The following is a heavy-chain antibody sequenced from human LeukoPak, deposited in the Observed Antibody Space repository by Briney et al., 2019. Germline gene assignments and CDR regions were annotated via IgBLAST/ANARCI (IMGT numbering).Heavy chain of an antibody. Sequence: SETLSLTCGVSGGPFSVYYWSWIRQSPGKGLEWIGEIDHSGSTNYNPSLKSRVTISEDTSKNQFSLKLSSVTAADTAVYYCARGGQWLPPGYWGQGTLVTVSS. CDR1: GGPFSVYY. J-gene: IGHJ4*02. D-gene: IGHD6-19*01. CDR2: IDHSGST. V-gene: IGHV4-34*01. CDR3: ARGGQWLPPGY.